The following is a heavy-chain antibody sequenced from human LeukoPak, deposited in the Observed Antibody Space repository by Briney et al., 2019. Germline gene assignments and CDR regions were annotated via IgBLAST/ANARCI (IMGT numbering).Heavy chain of an antibody. CDR3: ARESLDIVVVPAAIVIDP. J-gene: IGHJ5*02. V-gene: IGHV1-2*02. D-gene: IGHD2-2*01. CDR1: GYTFTGYY. CDR2: INPNSGGT. Sequence: ASVKVSCKASGYTFTGYYMHWVRQAPGQGLEWMGWINPNSGGTNYAQKFQGRVTMTRDTSISTAYMELSRLRSDDTAVYYCARESLDIVVVPAAIVIDPWAREPWSPSPQ.